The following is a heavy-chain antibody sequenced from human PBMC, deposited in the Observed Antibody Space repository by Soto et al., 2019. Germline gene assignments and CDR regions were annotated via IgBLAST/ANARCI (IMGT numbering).Heavy chain of an antibody. CDR3: ARASTTVTTLDY. V-gene: IGHV4-59*12. Sequence: SETLSLTCTVSGGSISSYYGNWIRQPPGKGLEWIGYIYYRGNTNYNPSLKSRVTISVDTSKNQFSLKLSSVTAADTAVYYCARASTTVTTLDYWGQGTLVTVSS. D-gene: IGHD4-17*01. CDR1: GGSISSYY. CDR2: IYYRGNT. J-gene: IGHJ4*02.